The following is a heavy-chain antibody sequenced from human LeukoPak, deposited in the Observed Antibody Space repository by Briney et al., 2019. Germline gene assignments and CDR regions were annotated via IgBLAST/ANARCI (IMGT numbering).Heavy chain of an antibody. V-gene: IGHV4-34*01. J-gene: IGHJ1*01. Sequence: SETLSLTCAVYGGSFSGYYWNWIRQPPGKGLEWIGEVYHTGSTNYNPSLKSRVTISVYTSKNQFSLKLSSVTAADTAVYYCARLKYYYDSSGYRAEYFQHWGQGTLVTVSS. CDR3: ARLKYYYDSSGYRAEYFQH. CDR2: VYHTGST. D-gene: IGHD3-22*01. CDR1: GGSFSGYY.